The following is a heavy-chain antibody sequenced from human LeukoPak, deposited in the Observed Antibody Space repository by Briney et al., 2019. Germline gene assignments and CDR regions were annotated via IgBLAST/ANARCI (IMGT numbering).Heavy chain of an antibody. J-gene: IGHJ4*02. CDR3: ARADSYSSSWYVFDY. V-gene: IGHV4-30-2*01. D-gene: IGHD6-13*01. CDR1: GGSISSGGYS. Sequence: PSETLSLTCAVSGGSISSGGYSWSWIRQPPGKGLGWIGYIYHSGSTYYNPSLKSRVTISVDRSKNQFSLKLSSVTAADTAVYYCARADSYSSSWYVFDYWGQGTLVTVSS. CDR2: IYHSGST.